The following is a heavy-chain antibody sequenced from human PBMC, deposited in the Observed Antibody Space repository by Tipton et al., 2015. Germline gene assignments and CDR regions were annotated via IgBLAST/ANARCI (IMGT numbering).Heavy chain of an antibody. CDR3: ARAGMAHFDY. J-gene: IGHJ4*02. Sequence: LRLSCSVSGGSISTYYWSWIRQSPGKGLEWIGYIDGSGSTSYNPALKSRLTMSVDTSKKESSLMRSSVTAADTAVYYCARAGMAHFDYWGQGTLVTVSS. V-gene: IGHV4-59*01. CDR2: IDGSGST. D-gene: IGHD5-24*01. CDR1: GGSISTYY.